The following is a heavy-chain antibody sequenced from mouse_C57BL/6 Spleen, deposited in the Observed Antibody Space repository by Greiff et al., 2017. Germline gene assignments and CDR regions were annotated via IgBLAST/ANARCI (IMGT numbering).Heavy chain of an antibody. CDR2: IDPSDSET. D-gene: IGHD2-1*01. V-gene: IGHV1-52*01. CDR3: AIYYGNYGYYFDY. CDR1: GYTFTSYW. Sequence: QVQLQQPGAELVRPGSSVKLSCKASGYTFTSYWMHWVKQRPIQGLEWIGNIDPSDSETHYNQKVKDKATLTVDKSSSTAYMQLSSLTSEDSAVYYCAIYYGNYGYYFDYWGQGTTLTVSS. J-gene: IGHJ2*01.